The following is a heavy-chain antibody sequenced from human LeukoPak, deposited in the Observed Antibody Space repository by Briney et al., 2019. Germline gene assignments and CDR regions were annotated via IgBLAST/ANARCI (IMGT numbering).Heavy chain of an antibody. V-gene: IGHV4-59*01. CDR3: ARDLGMVRGVSYGMDV. D-gene: IGHD3-10*01. CDR2: IYYSGST. J-gene: IGHJ6*02. CDR1: GGSISSYY. Sequence: SETLSLTCTVSGGSISSYYWSWIRQPPGKGLEWIGYIYYSGSTNYNPSLKSRVTISVDTSKNQFSLKLSSVTAADTAVYYCARDLGMVRGVSYGMDVWGQGTTVTVSS.